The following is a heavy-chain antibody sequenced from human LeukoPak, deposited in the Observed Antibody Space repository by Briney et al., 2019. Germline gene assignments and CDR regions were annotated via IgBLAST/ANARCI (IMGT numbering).Heavy chain of an antibody. V-gene: IGHV4-30-2*01. CDR2: IYHSGST. CDR3: ARGLDSGSYGMDV. D-gene: IGHD3-10*01. Sequence: SETLSLTCAVSGGSISSGGYSWSWIGQPPGKGLEWIGYIYHSGSTYYNPSLKSRVTISVDRSKNQFSLKLSSVTAADTAVYYCARGLDSGSYGMDVWGQGTTVTVSS. CDR1: GGSISSGGYS. J-gene: IGHJ6*02.